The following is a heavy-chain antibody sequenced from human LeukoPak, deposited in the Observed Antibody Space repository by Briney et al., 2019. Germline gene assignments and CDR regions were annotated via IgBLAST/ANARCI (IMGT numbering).Heavy chain of an antibody. Sequence: PGGSLRLSCAASGFTFSSYAMHWVRQAPGKGLEWVSAISGSGGSTYYADSVKGRFTISRDNSKNTLYLQMNSLRAEDTAVYYCAKSMVRGPSGYGMDVWGQGTTVTVSS. CDR2: ISGSGGST. V-gene: IGHV3-23*01. CDR1: GFTFSSYA. D-gene: IGHD3-10*01. CDR3: AKSMVRGPSGYGMDV. J-gene: IGHJ6*02.